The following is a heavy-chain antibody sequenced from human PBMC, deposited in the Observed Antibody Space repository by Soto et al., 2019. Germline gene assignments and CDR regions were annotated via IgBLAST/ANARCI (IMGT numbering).Heavy chain of an antibody. J-gene: IGHJ3*02. CDR2: INPATGAA. D-gene: IGHD3-3*01. V-gene: IGHV1-2*02. Sequence: QLHLVQSGAVVKKPGASVTVSCSASGYPVTAYYMHWVRQAPGRGLEWMGGINPATGAAKYTQTFPGRGNLARGPAPRTGFMERGGPTSEDTARFFCARGGGVGVAGSAAFDMWGQGTVVTVSS. CDR1: GYPVTAYY. CDR3: ARGGGVGVAGSAAFDM.